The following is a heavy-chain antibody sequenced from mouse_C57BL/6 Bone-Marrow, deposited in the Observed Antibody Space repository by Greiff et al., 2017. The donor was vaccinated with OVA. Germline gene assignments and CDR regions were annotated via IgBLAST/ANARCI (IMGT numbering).Heavy chain of an antibody. Sequence: VQLQQSVAELVRPGASVKLSCTASGFNIKNTYMYWVKQRPEQGLEWIGRIDPANGNTKYAPKFQGKATITADTSSNTAYLQLSSLTSEDTAIYYCARHYSNYFYAMDYWGQGTSVTVSS. J-gene: IGHJ4*01. CDR1: GFNIKNTY. CDR2: IDPANGNT. D-gene: IGHD2-5*01. V-gene: IGHV14-3*01. CDR3: ARHYSNYFYAMDY.